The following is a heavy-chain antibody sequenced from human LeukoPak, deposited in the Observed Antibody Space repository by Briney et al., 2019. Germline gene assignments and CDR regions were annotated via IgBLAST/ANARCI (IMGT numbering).Heavy chain of an antibody. D-gene: IGHD3-10*01. Sequence: ASVKVSCKASGYISTGNYIHWVRQAPGQGPEWMGRINPITGITNYAQKFQGRVTMTRDTSITTAYMELSRLTSDDTAVFYCAREVGYSTSYYGRFDPWGRGTLVIVSS. CDR3: AREVGYSTSYYGRFDP. CDR1: GYISTGNY. V-gene: IGHV1-2*06. CDR2: INPITGIT. J-gene: IGHJ5*02.